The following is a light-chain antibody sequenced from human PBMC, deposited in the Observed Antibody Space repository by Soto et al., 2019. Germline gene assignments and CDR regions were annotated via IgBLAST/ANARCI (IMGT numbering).Light chain of an antibody. CDR1: QSVSSN. CDR2: AAS. Sequence: EVVVTQSPATLSVSPGERVTLSCRASQSVSSNLAWFQQKLGQTPRLLIYAASTRATGVPARFSGSGSGTDFILTITSLQSEDFAVYFCQQYNNWPPWTFGYGTKVEIK. CDR3: QQYNNWPPWT. J-gene: IGKJ1*01. V-gene: IGKV3-15*01.